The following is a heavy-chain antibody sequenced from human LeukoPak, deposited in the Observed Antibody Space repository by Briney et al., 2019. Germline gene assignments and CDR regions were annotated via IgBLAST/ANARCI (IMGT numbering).Heavy chain of an antibody. CDR2: INYSGST. CDR1: GGSISSSSYY. D-gene: IGHD6-25*01. V-gene: IGHV4-39*07. CDR3: ARDLGSAQPGF. J-gene: IGHJ4*02. Sequence: SETLSLTCTVSGGSISSSSYYWGWIRQPPGKGLEWIGSINYSGSTYYNPSLKSRVTISVDISKNQFSLRLNSVTAADTAVYYCARDLGSAQPGFWGQGTLVTVSS.